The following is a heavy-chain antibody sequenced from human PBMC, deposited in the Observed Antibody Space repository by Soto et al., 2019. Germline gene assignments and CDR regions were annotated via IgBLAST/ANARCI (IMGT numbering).Heavy chain of an antibody. J-gene: IGHJ5*02. CDR3: ARSGSGYSYGYGPNWFDP. D-gene: IGHD5-18*01. CDR2: IYYSGST. Sequence: PSETLSLTCTVSGGSVSSGSYYWSWIRQPPGKGLEWIGYIYYSGSTNYNPSLKSRVTISVDTSKNQFSLKLSSVTAADTAVYYCARSGSGYSYGYGPNWFDPWGQGTLVTVSS. CDR1: GGSVSSGSYY. V-gene: IGHV4-61*01.